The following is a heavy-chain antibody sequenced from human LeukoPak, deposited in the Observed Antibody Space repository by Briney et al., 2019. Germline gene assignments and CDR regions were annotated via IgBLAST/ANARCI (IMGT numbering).Heavy chain of an antibody. Sequence: SETLSLTCTVSANSISSGYYWGWIRQPPGKGLEWIGYIYYSGSTNYNPSLKSRVTISLDTSKNQFSLKLSSVTAADTAVYYCARHTAVTPLGVWGQGTLVTVSS. CDR1: ANSISSGYY. J-gene: IGHJ4*02. D-gene: IGHD5-18*01. CDR3: ARHTAVTPLGV. CDR2: IYYSGST. V-gene: IGHV4-38-2*02.